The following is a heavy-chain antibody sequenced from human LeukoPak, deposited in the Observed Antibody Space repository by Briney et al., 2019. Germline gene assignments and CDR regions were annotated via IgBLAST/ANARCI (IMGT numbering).Heavy chain of an antibody. J-gene: IGHJ4*02. CDR1: GFTFSSYG. D-gene: IGHD4-17*01. CDR2: IWYDGSNK. CDR3: ARGPNYGDRVDYFDY. Sequence: PGRSLRLSCAASGFTFSSYGMHWVRQAPGKGLEWVAVIWYDGSNKYYADSVKGRFTLSRDDSKNSLYLQMNSLRVDDSAVYYCARGPNYGDRVDYFDYWGQGTLVTVSS. V-gene: IGHV3-33*01.